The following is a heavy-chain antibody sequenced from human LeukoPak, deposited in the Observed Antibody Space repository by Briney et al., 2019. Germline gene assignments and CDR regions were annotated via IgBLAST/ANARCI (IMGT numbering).Heavy chain of an antibody. D-gene: IGHD6-13*01. Sequence: GGSQRLSCAVSGFRFSGYWMTWVRQAPGKGLEWVANIKQDGSEKNYVDSVKGRFTISRDNAENSLFLQMNSLRVEDTAVYYCAREWQGGIAAAGTRIEGDYWGQGTLVAVSS. CDR3: AREWQGGIAAAGTRIEGDY. CDR1: GFRFSGYW. CDR2: IKQDGSEK. J-gene: IGHJ4*02. V-gene: IGHV3-7*01.